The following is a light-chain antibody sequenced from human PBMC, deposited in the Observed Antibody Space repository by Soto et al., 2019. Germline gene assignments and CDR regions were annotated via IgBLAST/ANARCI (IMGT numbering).Light chain of an antibody. Sequence: AIRMTQSPSSLSASTGDRVTITCRASQGISSYLAWYQQKPGKAPKLLIYAASTLQSGVPSGFSGSGYGTEFTLNNSGLQSEDFATNDCTQCYSCPLIVFGEGTRLEIK. CDR2: AAS. CDR1: QGISSY. V-gene: IGKV1-8*01. CDR3: TQCYSCPLIV. J-gene: IGKJ5*01.